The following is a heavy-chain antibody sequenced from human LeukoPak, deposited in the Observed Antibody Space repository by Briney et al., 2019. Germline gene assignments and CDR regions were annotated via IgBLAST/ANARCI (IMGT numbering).Heavy chain of an antibody. CDR3: AKLGGQEVHNYYVAV. J-gene: IGHJ6*03. CDR2: IIDNGEST. D-gene: IGHD3-16*01. CDR1: GFTFSSYA. V-gene: IGHV3-23*01. Sequence: GGSLRLSCAASGFTFSSYAMSWVRQAPGKGLEWVSGIIDNGESTYYASFAKGRFTISRDNSNNTLYLQMNSLRAEDTAVYYCAKLGGQEVHNYYVAVCGKGITVAVSS.